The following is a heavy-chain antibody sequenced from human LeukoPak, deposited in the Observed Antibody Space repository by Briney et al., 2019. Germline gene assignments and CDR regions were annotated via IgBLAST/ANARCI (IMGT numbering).Heavy chain of an antibody. Sequence: SETLSLTCAVYGGSFSGYYWSWIRQPPGKGLEWIGEINHSGSTNYNPSLKSRVTISVDTPKNQFSLKLSSVTAADTAVYYCAALGYCSSRCDCWFDPWGQGTLVTVSS. CDR2: INHSGST. CDR1: GGSFSGYY. V-gene: IGHV4-34*01. D-gene: IGHD2-2*01. CDR3: AALGYCSSRCDCWFDP. J-gene: IGHJ5*02.